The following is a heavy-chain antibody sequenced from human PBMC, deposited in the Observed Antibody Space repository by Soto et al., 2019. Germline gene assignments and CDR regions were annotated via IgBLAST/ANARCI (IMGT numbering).Heavy chain of an antibody. V-gene: IGHV3-23*01. D-gene: IGHD3-22*01. J-gene: IGHJ3*02. Sequence: GGSLRLSCAASGFTFSSYAMSWVRQAPGKGLEWVSAISGSGGSTYYADTVKGRFTISRDNSKNTLYLQMNSLRAEDTAVYYCAKDHYYDSSGYYGHDAFDIWGQGTMVTVSS. CDR1: GFTFSSYA. CDR2: ISGSGGST. CDR3: AKDHYYDSSGYYGHDAFDI.